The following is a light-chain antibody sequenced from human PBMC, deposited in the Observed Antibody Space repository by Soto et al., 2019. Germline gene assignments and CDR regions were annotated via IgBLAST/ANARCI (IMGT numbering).Light chain of an antibody. CDR2: TAS. CDR1: QGISNY. Sequence: DIQLTQSPSFLSASVGDRVTITCRASQGISNYLAWYQQKPGKAPNLLIHTASSLQTGVPSRFSGSGSGTDFTLTIRSLQSEDFAVYYCQQYNKWPQTSGQGTRLEIK. V-gene: IGKV1-9*01. CDR3: QQYNKWPQT. J-gene: IGKJ5*01.